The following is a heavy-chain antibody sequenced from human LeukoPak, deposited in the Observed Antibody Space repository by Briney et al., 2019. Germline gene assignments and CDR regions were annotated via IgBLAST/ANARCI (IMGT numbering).Heavy chain of an antibody. J-gene: IGHJ4*02. CDR1: GGSISSSSYY. V-gene: IGHV4-39*01. CDR2: IYYSGST. D-gene: IGHD2-15*01. CDR3: ARHGLGGGSYRDY. Sequence: SETLSLTCTVSGGSISSSSYYWGWIRQPPGKGLEWIGCIYYSGSTYYNPSLKSRVTVSVDTSKNQFSLKLSSVTAADTAVYYCARHGLGGGSYRDYWGQGTLVTVSS.